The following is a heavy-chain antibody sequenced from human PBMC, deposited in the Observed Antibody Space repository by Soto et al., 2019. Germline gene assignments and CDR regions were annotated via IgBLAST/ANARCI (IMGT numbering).Heavy chain of an antibody. CDR1: GFSLSTSGVG. D-gene: IGHD5-12*01. J-gene: IGHJ4*02. Sequence: QITLKQSGPTLVKPTQTLTLTCTFSGFSLSTSGVGVGWIRQPPGKALEWLALIYWNDDKRYSPSLKSSLTITKDTSKTQVVLTMTNLDPVDTATYRGVHGEVAHGYNYFDYWGQGTLVTVSS. CDR3: VHGEVAHGYNYFDY. V-gene: IGHV2-5*01. CDR2: IYWNDDK.